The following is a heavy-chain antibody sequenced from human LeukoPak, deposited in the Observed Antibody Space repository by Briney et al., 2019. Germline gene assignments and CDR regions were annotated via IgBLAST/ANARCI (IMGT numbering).Heavy chain of an antibody. V-gene: IGHV1-18*04. J-gene: IGHJ4*02. CDR3: ARDRGSSGWYGAGVFDY. CDR1: GCTFTTYG. CDR2: ISAYNGNT. Sequence: ASVRVSSTASGCTFTTYGISGVRQAPGQGLEWMGWISAYNGNTNYTQKLQGRVTMTTDTPTSTAYRELRSLRSDDTGVYYCARDRGSSGWYGAGVFDYWGQGTLVSVPS. D-gene: IGHD6-19*01.